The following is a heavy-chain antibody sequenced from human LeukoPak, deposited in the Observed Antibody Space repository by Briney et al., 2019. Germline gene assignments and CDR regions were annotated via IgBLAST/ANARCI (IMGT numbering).Heavy chain of an antibody. Sequence: PSETLSLTCAVYGGSLSGYYWSWIRQPPGKGLERIGEINHSGSTNYNPSLKSRVSISVDTSKNQFSLKLSSVTAADTAVYYCARVFLYWYFDLWGRGTLVTVSS. CDR3: ARVFLYWYFDL. J-gene: IGHJ2*01. CDR2: INHSGST. D-gene: IGHD3-10*02. CDR1: GGSLSGYY. V-gene: IGHV4-34*01.